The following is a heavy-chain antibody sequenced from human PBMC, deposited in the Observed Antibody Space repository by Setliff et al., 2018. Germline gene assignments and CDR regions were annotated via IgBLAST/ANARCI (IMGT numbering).Heavy chain of an antibody. D-gene: IGHD4-17*01. Sequence: SETLSLTCTVSGVSIRSYYWSWIRQPPGEGLEWIGYIFYSGSSNYNPSLQSRVSISVDTSKNQLSLKLDSLTAADTAVYFCARLPRTVTHFDYWGQGALVTVS. V-gene: IGHV4-59*01. CDR3: ARLPRTVTHFDY. J-gene: IGHJ4*02. CDR1: GVSIRSYY. CDR2: IFYSGSS.